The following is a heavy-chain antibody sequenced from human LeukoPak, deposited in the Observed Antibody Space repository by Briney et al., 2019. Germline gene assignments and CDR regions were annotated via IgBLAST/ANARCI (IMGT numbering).Heavy chain of an antibody. CDR1: GFTFDDYA. CDR2: ISGDGGST. V-gene: IGHV3-43*02. CDR3: AKVSASSWLGAFDI. D-gene: IGHD6-13*01. Sequence: PGGSLRLSCAASGFTFDDYALHWVRQAPGKGLEWVSLISGDGGSTYYADSVKGRFTISRDNSKNSLYLQMNSLRTEDTALYYCAKVSASSWLGAFDIWGQGTMLTVSS. J-gene: IGHJ3*02.